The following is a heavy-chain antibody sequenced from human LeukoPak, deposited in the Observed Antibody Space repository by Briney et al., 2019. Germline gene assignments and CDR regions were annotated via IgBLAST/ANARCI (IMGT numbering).Heavy chain of an antibody. D-gene: IGHD5-18*01. CDR1: GFTFSSHA. J-gene: IGHJ6*03. CDR3: AYTAYCYYYLGV. CDR2: VSGSGDNT. V-gene: IGHV3-23*01. Sequence: GGSLRLSCAASGFTFSSHAMSWVRQAPGKGLEWVSAVSGSGDNTYYADSVKGRFTISRDNSKNTLYLQVNTLRAEDTAVYYCAYTAYCYYYLGVWGKGPTVTVSS.